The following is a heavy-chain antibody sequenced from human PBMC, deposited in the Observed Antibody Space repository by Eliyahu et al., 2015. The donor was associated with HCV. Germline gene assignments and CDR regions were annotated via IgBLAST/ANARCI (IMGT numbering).Heavy chain of an antibody. CDR3: ASGGGGIAVAGTGGWFDP. D-gene: IGHD6-19*01. J-gene: IGHJ5*02. CDR2: IXYSGGT. V-gene: IGHV4-59*01. Sequence: QVQLQESGPGLVKSSETLSLTCTVSGGSIXXYYXXWIRQFPGKGLEWIGYIXYSGGTHYNPSLKSRVTMSVDTSKNQFSLKLTSVTAADTAIYYCASGGGGIAVAGTGGWFDPWGQGTLVTVSS. CDR1: GGSIXXYY.